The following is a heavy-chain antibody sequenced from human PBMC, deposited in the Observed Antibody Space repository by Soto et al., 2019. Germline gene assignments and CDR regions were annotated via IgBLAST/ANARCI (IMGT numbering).Heavy chain of an antibody. J-gene: IGHJ5*02. CDR1: GGSISSYY. D-gene: IGHD4-17*01. Sequence: SETLSLTCTVSGGSISSYYWIWIRQPPGKGLEWIWYIYYRGSTNYNPSLKSRVTISVDTSKNQFSLKLSSVTAADTAVYYCARASTTVVTDWFDPWGQGTLVTVSS. V-gene: IGHV4-59*01. CDR3: ARASTTVVTDWFDP. CDR2: IYYRGST.